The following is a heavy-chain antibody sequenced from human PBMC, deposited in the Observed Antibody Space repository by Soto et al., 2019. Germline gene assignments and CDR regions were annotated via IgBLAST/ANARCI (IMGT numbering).Heavy chain of an antibody. J-gene: IGHJ5*02. CDR3: ARGVGSGSYYNQYNWFDP. D-gene: IGHD3-10*01. Sequence: ASVKVSCKASGYTFTSYGISWVRQAPGQGPEWMGWISAYNGNTKYAQKVQGRVTMTTDTSTSTAYMELRSLRSDDTAVYYCARGVGSGSYYNQYNWFDPWGQGTLVTVSS. CDR1: GYTFTSYG. V-gene: IGHV1-18*01. CDR2: ISAYNGNT.